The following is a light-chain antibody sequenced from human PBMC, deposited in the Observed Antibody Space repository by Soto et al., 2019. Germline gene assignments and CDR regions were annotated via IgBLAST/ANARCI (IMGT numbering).Light chain of an antibody. CDR3: QQYYSYPRT. CDR1: QGISSY. CDR2: AAS. Sequence: AIRMTQSPSSFSASTGDRVTITCRASQGISSYLAWYQQKPGKAPKLLIYAASTLQSAVPSRFSGSGSGTDFTLTISCLQSEDFSTYYCQQYYSYPRTFGQGTKVESK. J-gene: IGKJ1*01. V-gene: IGKV1-8*01.